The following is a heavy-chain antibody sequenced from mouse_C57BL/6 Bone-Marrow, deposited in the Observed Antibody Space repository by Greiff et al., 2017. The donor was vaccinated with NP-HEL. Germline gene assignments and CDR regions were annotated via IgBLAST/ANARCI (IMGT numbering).Heavy chain of an antibody. V-gene: IGHV1-15*01. J-gene: IGHJ2*01. CDR3: TRGGYGYDCDY. CDR1: GYTFTDYE. D-gene: IGHD2-2*01. Sequence: QVQLQQSGAELVRPGASVTLSCKASGYTFTDYEMHWVKQTPVHGLEWIGAIDPETGGTAYNQKFKGKAILTADKSSSTAYMELRSLTSEDSAVYYCTRGGYGYDCDYWGQGTTLTVSS. CDR2: IDPETGGT.